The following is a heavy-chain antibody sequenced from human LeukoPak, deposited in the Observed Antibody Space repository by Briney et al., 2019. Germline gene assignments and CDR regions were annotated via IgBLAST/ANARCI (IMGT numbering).Heavy chain of an antibody. J-gene: IGHJ4*02. V-gene: IGHV4-59*01. D-gene: IGHD1-1*01. Sequence: PSETLSLTCTVSGGSISSYYWSWIRQPPGKGLEWIGYIYYSGSTNYNPSLKSRVTISVDTSKNQFSLKLSSVTAADTAVYYCARVTDWNDLDYWGPGTLVTVSS. CDR3: ARVTDWNDLDY. CDR2: IYYSGST. CDR1: GGSISSYY.